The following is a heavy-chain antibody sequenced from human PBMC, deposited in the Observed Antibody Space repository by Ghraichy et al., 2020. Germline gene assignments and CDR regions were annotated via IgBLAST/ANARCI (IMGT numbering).Heavy chain of an antibody. CDR3: ARQGDDSSGYYSDY. V-gene: IGHV4-59*08. CDR2: IYYSGST. J-gene: IGHJ4*02. CDR1: GGSISSYY. Sequence: SETLSLTCTVSGGSISSYYWSWIRQPPGKGLEWIGYIYYSGSTNYNPSLKSRVTISVDTSKNQFSLKLSSVTAADTAVYYCARQGDDSSGYYSDYWGQGTLVTVSS. D-gene: IGHD3-22*01.